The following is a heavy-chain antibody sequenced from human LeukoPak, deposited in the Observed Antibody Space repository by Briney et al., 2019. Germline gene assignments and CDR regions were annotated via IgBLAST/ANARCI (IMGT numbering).Heavy chain of an antibody. Sequence: GGSLRLSCAASGFMVSNHWMHWVRQAPGKGLVWVSRINTDGSSTRYADSVKGRFTISRDSAKNTLYLQMNSLRPEDTAVYYCAKDQIQYGSGSYPTLDYWGQGTLVTVSS. V-gene: IGHV3-74*01. CDR1: GFMVSNHW. CDR3: AKDQIQYGSGSYPTLDY. D-gene: IGHD3-10*01. CDR2: INTDGSST. J-gene: IGHJ4*02.